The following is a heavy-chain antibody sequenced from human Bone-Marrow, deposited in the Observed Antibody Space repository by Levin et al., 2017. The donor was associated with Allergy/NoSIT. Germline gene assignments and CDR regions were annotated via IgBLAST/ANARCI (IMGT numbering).Heavy chain of an antibody. CDR2: ISGSGGST. D-gene: IGHD2-8*01. J-gene: IGHJ5*02. V-gene: IGHV3-23*01. CDR1: GFSFKNYE. CDR3: AKCQGVRMVYATAGWFDP. Sequence: PGGSLRLSCIASGFSFKNYEMTWVRQAPGKGLEWVSGISGSGGSTYYTDSVKGRFTISRDNSKNTLYLQMNSLRAEDTAVYYCAKCQGVRMVYATAGWFDPWGQGTLVTVSS.